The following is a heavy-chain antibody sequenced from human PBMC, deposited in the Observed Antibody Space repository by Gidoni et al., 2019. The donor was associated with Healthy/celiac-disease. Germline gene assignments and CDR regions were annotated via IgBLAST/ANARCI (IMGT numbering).Heavy chain of an antibody. CDR1: GYTFTGSY. J-gene: IGHJ4*02. D-gene: IGHD3-22*01. V-gene: IGHV1-2*02. Sequence: QVQLVQSGAEVKKPGASVKVSCKASGYTFTGSYMPWVRQAPGQGLEWMGWINPNGGGTNYAQKFQGRVTMTRDTSISTAYMELSRLRSDDTAVYYCATEIEHYYDSSGYISPPGPTFDYWGQGTLVTVSS. CDR3: ATEIEHYYDSSGYISPPGPTFDY. CDR2: INPNGGGT.